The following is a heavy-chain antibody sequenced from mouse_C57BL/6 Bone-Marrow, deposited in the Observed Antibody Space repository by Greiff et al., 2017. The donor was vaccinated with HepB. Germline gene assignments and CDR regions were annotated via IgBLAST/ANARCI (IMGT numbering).Heavy chain of an antibody. D-gene: IGHD2-3*01. CDR3: ARWLLLHWYFDV. V-gene: IGHV7-3*01. Sequence: EVQLVESGGGLVQPGGSLSLSCAASGFTFTDYYMSWVRQPPGKALEWLGFIRNKANGYTTEYSASVKGRFTISRDNSQSILYLQMNALRAEDSATYYCARWLLLHWYFDVWGTGTTVTVSS. CDR2: IRNKANGYTT. CDR1: GFTFTDYY. J-gene: IGHJ1*03.